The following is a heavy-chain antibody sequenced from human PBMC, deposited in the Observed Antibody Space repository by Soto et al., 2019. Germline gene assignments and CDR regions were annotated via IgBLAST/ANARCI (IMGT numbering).Heavy chain of an antibody. CDR1: GGSISSYY. J-gene: IGHJ6*03. CDR2: IYYSGST. Sequence: SETLSLTCTVSGGSISSYYWSWIRQPPGKGLEWIGYIYYSGSTNYNPSLKSRVTISVDTSKNQFSLKLSSVTAADTAVYYCARQDQLLSYYFMDVWGKGSTVTVSS. CDR3: ARQDQLLSYYFMDV. D-gene: IGHD2-2*01. V-gene: IGHV4-59*08.